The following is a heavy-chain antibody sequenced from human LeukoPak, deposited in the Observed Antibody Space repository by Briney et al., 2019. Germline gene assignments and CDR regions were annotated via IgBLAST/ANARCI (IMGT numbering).Heavy chain of an antibody. CDR2: IIPIFGTA. CDR1: GYTFTSYY. V-gene: IGHV1-69*06. Sequence: SVKVSCKASGYTFTSYYMHWVRQAPGQGLEWMGGIIPIFGTANYAQKFQGRVTITADKSTSTAYVELSSLRSEDTAVYYCAREDSITMVRGVTYYYYYYYYMDVWGKGTTVTVSS. D-gene: IGHD3-10*01. CDR3: AREDSITMVRGVTYYYYYYYYMDV. J-gene: IGHJ6*03.